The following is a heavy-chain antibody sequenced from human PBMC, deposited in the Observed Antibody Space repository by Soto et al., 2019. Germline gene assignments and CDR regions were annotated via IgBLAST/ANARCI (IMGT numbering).Heavy chain of an antibody. CDR3: ARTPDY. Sequence: NPSETLSLTCTVSGGSISSSTYYWGWMRQPPGKGLEWIASFFIGGNTYYNPSLKSRVTISVDRSKNQFSLKLSSVTAADTAVYHCARTPDYWGQGTLVTVSS. CDR1: GGSISSSTYY. CDR2: FFIGGNT. J-gene: IGHJ4*02. D-gene: IGHD2-15*01. V-gene: IGHV4-39*07.